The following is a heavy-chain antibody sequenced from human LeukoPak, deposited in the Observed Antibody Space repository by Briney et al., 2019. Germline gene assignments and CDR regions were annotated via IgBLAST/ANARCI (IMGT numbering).Heavy chain of an antibody. CDR2: ISYDGSNK. CDR1: GFTFSSYA. CDR3: ARVRWLVLDY. Sequence: GGSLRLSCAASGFTFSSYAMHWVRQAPGKGLEWVAVISYDGSNKYYAGSVKGRFTISRDNSKNTLYLQMNSLRAEDTAVYYCARVRWLVLDYWGQGTLVTVSS. D-gene: IGHD6-19*01. J-gene: IGHJ4*02. V-gene: IGHV3-30-3*01.